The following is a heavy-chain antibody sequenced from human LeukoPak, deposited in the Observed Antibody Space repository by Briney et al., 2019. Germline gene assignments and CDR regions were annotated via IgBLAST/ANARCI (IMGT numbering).Heavy chain of an antibody. D-gene: IGHD6-19*01. CDR1: GVSIRGDTYY. V-gene: IGHV4-39*01. CDR2: YHIGNT. J-gene: IGHJ6*03. Sequence: SETLSLTCTVSGVSIRGDTYYWGWIRQAPGKGLEWIGNYHIGNTYYNPSLKSRVPISEDTSKNQFSLRVNSVTAADTAVYYCARLWDSTGLYFYYYMDVWGEGTTVTVSS. CDR3: ARLWDSTGLYFYYYMDV.